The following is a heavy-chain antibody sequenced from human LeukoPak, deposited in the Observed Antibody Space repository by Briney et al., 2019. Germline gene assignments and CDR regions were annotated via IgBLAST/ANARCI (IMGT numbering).Heavy chain of an antibody. CDR2: IYSGGST. Sequence: PGGSLRLSCAASGFTVSSNYMSWVRQAPGKGLEWVSVIYSGGSTYYADSVKGRFTISRDNSKNTMYLQMNSLRAEDTAVYYCANFDYVWGSSDWGQGTLVTVSS. J-gene: IGHJ4*02. CDR1: GFTVSSNY. D-gene: IGHD3-16*01. V-gene: IGHV3-53*01. CDR3: ANFDYVWGSSD.